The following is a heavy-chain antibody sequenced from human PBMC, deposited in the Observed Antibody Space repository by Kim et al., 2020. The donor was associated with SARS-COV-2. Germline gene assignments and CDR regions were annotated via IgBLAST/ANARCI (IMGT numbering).Heavy chain of an antibody. Sequence: SVKVSCKASGGTFSSYAISWVRQAPGQGLEWMGGIIPIFGTANYAQKFQGRVTITADESTSTAYMELSSLRSEDTAVYYCARVLVSVVRGVLYWYFDLWGRGTLVTVSS. V-gene: IGHV1-69*13. CDR3: ARVLVSVVRGVLYWYFDL. D-gene: IGHD3-10*01. J-gene: IGHJ2*01. CDR2: IIPIFGTA. CDR1: GGTFSSYA.